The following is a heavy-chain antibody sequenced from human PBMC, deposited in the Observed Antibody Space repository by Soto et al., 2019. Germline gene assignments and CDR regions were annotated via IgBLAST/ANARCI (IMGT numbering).Heavy chain of an antibody. CDR3: ARVRGYSGYDLVLQGPFDP. J-gene: IGHJ5*02. D-gene: IGHD5-12*01. V-gene: IGHV1-18*01. CDR2: ISAYNGNT. CDR1: GYTFTSYG. Sequence: ASVKVSCKASGYTFTSYGISWVRQAPGQGLEWMGWISAYNGNTNYAQKLQGRVTMTTDTSTSTAYMELRSLRSEDTAVYYCARVRGYSGYDLVLQGPFDPWGQGTLVTVSS.